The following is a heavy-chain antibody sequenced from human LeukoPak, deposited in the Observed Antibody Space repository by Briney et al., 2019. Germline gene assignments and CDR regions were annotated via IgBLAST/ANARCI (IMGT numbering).Heavy chain of an antibody. D-gene: IGHD6-13*01. V-gene: IGHV4-34*01. Sequence: GSLRLSCAASGFTFSSYAMHWIRQPPGKGLEWIGEINHSGSTNYNPSLKSRVTISVDTSKNQFSLKLSSVTAADTAVYYCARAAYRAAAGLYYYYGMDVWGQGTTVTVSS. CDR3: ARAAYRAAAGLYYYYGMDV. CDR2: INHSGST. CDR1: GFTFSSYA. J-gene: IGHJ6*02.